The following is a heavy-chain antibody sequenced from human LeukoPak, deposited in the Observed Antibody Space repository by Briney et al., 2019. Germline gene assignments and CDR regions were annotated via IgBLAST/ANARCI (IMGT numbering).Heavy chain of an antibody. CDR1: GGSISSYY. CDR2: IYYSGST. D-gene: IGHD3-16*01. CDR3: ASLGGGGSTFDY. Sequence: PSETLSLTCTVSGGSISSYYWSWIRQPPGKGLEWIGYIYYSGSTNYNPSLKSRVTISVDTSKNQFSLKLSSVTAADTAVYYCASLGGGGSTFDYRGQGTLVTVSS. J-gene: IGHJ4*02. V-gene: IGHV4-59*01.